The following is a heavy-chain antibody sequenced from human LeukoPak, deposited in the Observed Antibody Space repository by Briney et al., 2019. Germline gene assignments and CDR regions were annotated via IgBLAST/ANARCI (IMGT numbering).Heavy chain of an antibody. V-gene: IGHV1-3*01. CDR1: GYTFSSYG. D-gene: IGHD5-12*01. CDR3: ARDPQVYSGYFQH. CDR2: INAGNGNT. Sequence: ASVKVSCKASGYTFSSYGFIWVRQAPGQRLEWMGWINAGNGNTKYSQKFQGRVTITRDTSASTAYMELSSLRSEDTAVYYCARDPQVYSGYFQHWGQGTLVTVSS. J-gene: IGHJ1*01.